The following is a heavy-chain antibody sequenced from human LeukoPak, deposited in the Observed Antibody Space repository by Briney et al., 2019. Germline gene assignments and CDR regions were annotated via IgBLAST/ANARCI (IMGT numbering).Heavy chain of an antibody. CDR2: MNPNSGNT. CDR1: GYTFTSYY. J-gene: IGHJ5*02. CDR3: ARVPPPEVREWLVFRVYNWFDP. Sequence: PWASVKVSCKASGYTFTSYYMHWVRQAPGQGLEWMGWMNPNSGNTGYAQKFQGRVTMTRNTSINTAYMELSSLRSEDTAVYYCARVPPPEVREWLVFRVYNWFDPWDQGTLVTVSS. D-gene: IGHD6-19*01. V-gene: IGHV1-8*02.